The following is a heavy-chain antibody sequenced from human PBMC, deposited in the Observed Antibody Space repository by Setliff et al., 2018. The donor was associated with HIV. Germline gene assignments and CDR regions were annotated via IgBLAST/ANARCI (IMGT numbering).Heavy chain of an antibody. CDR3: ARARSSGLKKYFDY. CDR2: ISYDGSNK. CDR1: GFTFSSYA. Sequence: GGSLRLSCAASGFTFSSYAMHWVRQAPGKGLEWVAVISYDGSNKYYADSVKGRFTISRDNSKNTLYLQMNSLRAEDTAVYYCARARSSGLKKYFDYWGQGTQVTVSS. J-gene: IGHJ4*02. V-gene: IGHV3-30*01. D-gene: IGHD3-22*01.